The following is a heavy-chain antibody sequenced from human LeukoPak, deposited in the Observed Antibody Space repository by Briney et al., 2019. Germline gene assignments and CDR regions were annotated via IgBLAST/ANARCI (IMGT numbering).Heavy chain of an antibody. J-gene: IGHJ3*02. Sequence: SQTLSLTCAISGDIVSSNSAAWNWIRQSPSGGLEWLGRTYFRSKWYNDYAVSVKSRITINPDTSKNQFSLQLNSVTPEDTAVYYCARWTGDKDAFDIWGQGTMVTVSS. CDR1: GDIVSSNSAA. D-gene: IGHD3/OR15-3a*01. V-gene: IGHV6-1*01. CDR2: TYFRSKWYN. CDR3: ARWTGDKDAFDI.